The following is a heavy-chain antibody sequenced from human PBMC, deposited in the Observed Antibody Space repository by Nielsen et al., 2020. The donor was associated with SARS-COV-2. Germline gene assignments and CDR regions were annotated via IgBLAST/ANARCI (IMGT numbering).Heavy chain of an antibody. Sequence: GGSLRLSCAASGSSFSTYWMHWVRQAPGKGLVWVSRINQDGSTTNYGDSVQGRFTISRDNARNTLYLQLNGLRAEDTGVYYCASRQDGYNYDTHWGQGTRVTVSS. D-gene: IGHD5-24*01. CDR3: ASRQDGYNYDTH. V-gene: IGHV3-74*01. CDR2: INQDGSTT. J-gene: IGHJ4*02. CDR1: GSSFSTYW.